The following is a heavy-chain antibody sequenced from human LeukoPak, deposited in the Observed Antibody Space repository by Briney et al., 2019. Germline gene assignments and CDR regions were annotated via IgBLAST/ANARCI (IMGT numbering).Heavy chain of an antibody. CDR1: GGSISGGRHY. V-gene: IGHV4-31*03. CDR2: IFYSGST. D-gene: IGHD2-21*01. Sequence: SETLSLTCTVSGGSISGGRHYWTWIRQLPGKGLEWIGYIFYSGSTYYNPSLKSRVTISVDTSKNQFSLKINSVTAADTAVYYCASRSPPGETGYFDYWGQGTLVTVSS. CDR3: ASRSPPGETGYFDY. J-gene: IGHJ4*02.